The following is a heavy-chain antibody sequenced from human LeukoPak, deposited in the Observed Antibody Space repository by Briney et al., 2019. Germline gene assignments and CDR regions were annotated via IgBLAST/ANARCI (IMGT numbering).Heavy chain of an antibody. CDR3: ASIGVVEDAFDI. CDR2: ISSSGSTI. D-gene: IGHD2-21*01. J-gene: IGHJ3*02. Sequence: GGSLRLSCAASGFTFSSYEMNWVRQAPGKGLEWVSYISSSGSTIYYADSVKGRFTISRDNAKNSLYLQMNSLGAEDTAVYYCASIGVVEDAFDIRGQGTMVTVSS. V-gene: IGHV3-48*03. CDR1: GFTFSSYE.